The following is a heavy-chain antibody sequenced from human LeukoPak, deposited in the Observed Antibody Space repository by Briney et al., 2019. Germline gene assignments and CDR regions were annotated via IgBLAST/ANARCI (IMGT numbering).Heavy chain of an antibody. J-gene: IGHJ4*02. V-gene: IGHV4-30-4*01. D-gene: IGHD4-11*01. CDR3: ARMTPDYSNPGPPDPPSDY. CDR1: GGSVSIGNYY. CDR2: VYYSGST. Sequence: PSETLSLTCTVSGGSVSIGNYYWSWIRQPPGKGLEWIEYVYYSGSTYYNPSLKSRVTLSRDTSTNQFSLKLNSVTAADTAVYFCARMTPDYSNPGPPDPPSDYWGQGMLITVSS.